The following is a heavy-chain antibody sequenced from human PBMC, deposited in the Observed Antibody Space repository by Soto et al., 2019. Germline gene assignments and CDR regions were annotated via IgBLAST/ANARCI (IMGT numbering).Heavy chain of an antibody. CDR2: IYQSGST. CDR1: GGSISSGGYS. D-gene: IGHD3-22*01. J-gene: IGHJ2*01. Sequence: QLQLQESGSGLVKPSQTLSLTCGVSGGSISSGGYSWGWIRQPPGEGLEWIGYIYQSGSTFYNPSLKSQGSISLDRSKNQFFLILTSVTAADTATYFCASESRSSRYNTSSYSQYSEFELWGRATVLGVPS. V-gene: IGHV4-30-2*01. CDR3: ASESRSSRYNTSSYSQYSEFEL.